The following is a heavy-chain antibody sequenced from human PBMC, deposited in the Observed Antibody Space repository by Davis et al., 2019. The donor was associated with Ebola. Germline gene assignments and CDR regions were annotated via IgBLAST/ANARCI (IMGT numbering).Heavy chain of an antibody. D-gene: IGHD2-15*01. CDR2: INPNSGGT. CDR1: GYTFTGYY. J-gene: IGHJ6*02. CDR3: ARDSPRYCSGGSCYSYLGMDV. Sequence: ASVKVSCKASGYTFTGYYMHWARQAPGQRLEWMGWINPNSGGTNYAQKFQGWVTMTRDTSISTAYMELSRLRSDDTAVYYCARDSPRYCSGGSCYSYLGMDVWGQGTTVTVSS. V-gene: IGHV1-2*04.